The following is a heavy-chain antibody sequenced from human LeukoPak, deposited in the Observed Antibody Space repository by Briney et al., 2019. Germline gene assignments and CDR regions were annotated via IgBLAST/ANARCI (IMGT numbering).Heavy chain of an antibody. CDR1: GYTFTGYY. J-gene: IGHJ4*02. D-gene: IGHD3-22*01. V-gene: IGHV1-46*01. Sequence: ASVKVSCKASGYTFTGYYMHWVRQAPGQGLEWMGIINPSGGSTSYAQKFQGRVTMTRDTSTSTVYMELSSLRSEDTAVYYCARDGEKTYYYDSSGCPDYWGQGTLVTVSS. CDR2: INPSGGST. CDR3: ARDGEKTYYYDSSGCPDY.